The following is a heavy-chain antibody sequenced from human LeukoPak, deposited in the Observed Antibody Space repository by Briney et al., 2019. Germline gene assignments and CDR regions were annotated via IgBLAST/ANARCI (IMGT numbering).Heavy chain of an antibody. CDR2: ISYDGSNK. Sequence: GGSLRLSCAASGFTFSSYAMHWVRQAPGKGLEWVAVISYDGSNKYYADSVKGRFTISRDNSKNTLYLQMNSLRAEDTAVYYCARDPNYYDSSGHDYWGQGTPVTVSS. CDR1: GFTFSSYA. CDR3: ARDPNYYDSSGHDY. V-gene: IGHV3-30-3*01. J-gene: IGHJ4*02. D-gene: IGHD3-22*01.